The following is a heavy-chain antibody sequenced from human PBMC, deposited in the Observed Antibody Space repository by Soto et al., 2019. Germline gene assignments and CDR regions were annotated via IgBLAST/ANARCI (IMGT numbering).Heavy chain of an antibody. CDR3: AADPNTAMASYYYYYGMDV. CDR1: GFTFTSSA. D-gene: IGHD5-18*01. CDR2: IVVGSGNT. V-gene: IGHV1-58*01. Sequence: SVKVYCKASGFTFTSSAVQWVRQARGQRLEWIVWIVVGSGNTNYAQQFQERVTITRDMSTSTAYMELSSLRSEDTAVYYCAADPNTAMASYYYYYGMDVWGQGTTVTVSS. J-gene: IGHJ6*02.